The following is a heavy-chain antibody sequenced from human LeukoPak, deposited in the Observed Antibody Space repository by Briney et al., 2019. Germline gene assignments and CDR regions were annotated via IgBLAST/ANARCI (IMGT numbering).Heavy chain of an antibody. J-gene: IGHJ4*02. V-gene: IGHV3-20*04. D-gene: IGHD2-8*01. CDR1: GFTFDDCG. Sequence: GGSLRLSCEASGFTFDDCGMSWVRQVPGKGLEWVSGINRNGDNTDYADSVKGRFTISRDNAKNSHFLQMNSLRVEDTAFYYCARGFRNGPFDCWGQGTLVTVSS. CDR2: INRNGDNT. CDR3: ARGFRNGPFDC.